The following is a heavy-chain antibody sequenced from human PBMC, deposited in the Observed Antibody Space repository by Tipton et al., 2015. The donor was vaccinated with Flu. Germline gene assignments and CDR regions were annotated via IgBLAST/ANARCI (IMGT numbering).Heavy chain of an antibody. CDR3: ARSYAFCGGNCYSYYFDD. V-gene: IGHV4-4*01. J-gene: IGHJ4*02. CDR2: IYYSGST. CDR1: GGSISSTNW. D-gene: IGHD2-21*02. Sequence: LRLSCTVSGGSISSTNWWSWVRQPPGKGLEWIGEIYYSGSTNYNPSLKKRATISVDKSKNQFSLRLSSVTAADTALYFCARSYAFCGGNCYSYYFDDWGQGILVTVSS.